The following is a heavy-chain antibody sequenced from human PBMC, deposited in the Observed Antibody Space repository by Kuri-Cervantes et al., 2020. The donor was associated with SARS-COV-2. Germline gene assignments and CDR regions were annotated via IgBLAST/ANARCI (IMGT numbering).Heavy chain of an antibody. CDR2: RKQDGSEK. CDR3: ARVQVYYSNGQFDY. J-gene: IGHJ4*02. V-gene: IGHV3-7*05. CDR1: CFTSSCYW. Sequence: SCAASCFTSSCYWHCWVRQAPGKGLEWVANRKQDGSEKYYEDSVKGRFTISRDNAKNSLYQQMNSLSAEDAAVYYCARVQVYYSNGQFDYWGQGTLVTVSS. D-gene: IGHD4-11*01.